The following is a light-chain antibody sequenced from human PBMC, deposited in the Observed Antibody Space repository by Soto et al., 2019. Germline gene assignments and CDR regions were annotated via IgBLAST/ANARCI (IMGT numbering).Light chain of an antibody. Sequence: DIVMTQSPDSMSVSLGERATINCKSSQSVLSSSNNKNYLAWYQQKPGQPPKVVIYWASTRGSGVPDRFSGSGSGTDFTLTISSLEPEDLAVYYCQQRGTFGPGTKVDIK. J-gene: IGKJ3*01. CDR1: QSVLSSSNNKNY. CDR2: WAS. V-gene: IGKV4-1*01. CDR3: QQRGT.